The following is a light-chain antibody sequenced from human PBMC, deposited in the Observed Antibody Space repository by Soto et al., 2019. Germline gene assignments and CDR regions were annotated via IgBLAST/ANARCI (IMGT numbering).Light chain of an antibody. Sequence: EIVMTQSPATLSVSPVERATLSCRASQSIISNLAWYQQKLDQAPRLLIYRASTRATGIQARFSGSGSGTEFTLTLSSLQSEDFALYYCHQYENWPQTFVQGTKVEI. V-gene: IGKV3-15*01. CDR2: RAS. CDR3: HQYENWPQT. CDR1: QSIISN. J-gene: IGKJ1*01.